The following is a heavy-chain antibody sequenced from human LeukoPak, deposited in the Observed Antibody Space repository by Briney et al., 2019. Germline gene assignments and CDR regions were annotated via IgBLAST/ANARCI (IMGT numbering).Heavy chain of an antibody. CDR2: ISSSSSYI. D-gene: IGHD4-17*01. J-gene: IGHJ4*02. CDR1: GFTFSSYS. CDR3: ARDHGDYPFDY. V-gene: IGHV3-21*01. Sequence: GALRLSCAASGFTFSSYSMNWVRQAPGKGLEWVSSISSSSSYIYYADSVKGRFTISRDNAENSQYLQMNSLRAEDTAVYYCARDHGDYPFDYWGQGTLVTVSS.